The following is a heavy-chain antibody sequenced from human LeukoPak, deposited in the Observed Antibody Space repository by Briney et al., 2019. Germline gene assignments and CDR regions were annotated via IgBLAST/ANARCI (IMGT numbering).Heavy chain of an antibody. CDR2: IYYSGST. D-gene: IGHD3-3*01. J-gene: IGHJ4*02. V-gene: IGHV4-59*12. CDR1: GGSISGYY. Sequence: SETLSLTCTVSGGSISGYYWIWIRQPPGKGLEWIGYIYYSGSTYYNPSLKSRVTISVDTSKNQFSLKLSSVTAADTAVYYCAREVPLRFFDYWGQGTLVTVSS. CDR3: AREVPLRFFDY.